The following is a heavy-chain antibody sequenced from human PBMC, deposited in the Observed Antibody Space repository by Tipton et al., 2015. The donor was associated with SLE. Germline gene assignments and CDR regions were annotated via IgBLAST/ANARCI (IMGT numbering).Heavy chain of an antibody. CDR1: GCSISSYF. CDR3: ARDSLGFDY. CDR2: INNTGST. Sequence: TLSLTCTVSGCSISSYFWNWIRQPPGKGLEWIGYINNTGSTNYNPSLKSRVTISVDTSKNQFSLKLTSVTAADTAVYYCARDSLGFDYWGQGALVTVSS. D-gene: IGHD7-27*01. J-gene: IGHJ4*02. V-gene: IGHV4-59*12.